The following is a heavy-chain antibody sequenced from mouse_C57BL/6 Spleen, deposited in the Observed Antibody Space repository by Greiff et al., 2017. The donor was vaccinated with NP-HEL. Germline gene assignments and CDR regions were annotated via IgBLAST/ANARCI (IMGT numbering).Heavy chain of an antibody. CDR3: ARYGSSSWFAY. CDR2: IYPGDGDT. Sequence: QVQLQQSGPELVKPGASVKISCKASSYAFSSSWMNWVKQRPGKGLEWIGRIYPGDGDTNYNGKFKGKATLTADKSSSTAYMQLSSRTSEDSAVYFCARYGSSSWFAYWGQGTLVTLSA. J-gene: IGHJ3*01. CDR1: SYAFSSSW. V-gene: IGHV1-82*01. D-gene: IGHD1-1*01.